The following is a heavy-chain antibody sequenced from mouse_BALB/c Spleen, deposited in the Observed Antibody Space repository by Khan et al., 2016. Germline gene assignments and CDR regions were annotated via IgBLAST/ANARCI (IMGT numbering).Heavy chain of an antibody. CDR1: GYTFTSYW. CDR2: IYPGDGDT. V-gene: IGHV1-87*01. CDR3: ARGGYGNYDFAY. J-gene: IGHJ3*01. Sequence: QVQLQQSGAELARPGASVKLSCKASGYTFTSYWMQWVKQRPGQGLQWIGTIYPGDGDTRYTQKFKGKATLTADKSSSTAYMQLSSLASEDSAVYYCARGGYGNYDFAYWGQGTLVTVSA. D-gene: IGHD2-1*01.